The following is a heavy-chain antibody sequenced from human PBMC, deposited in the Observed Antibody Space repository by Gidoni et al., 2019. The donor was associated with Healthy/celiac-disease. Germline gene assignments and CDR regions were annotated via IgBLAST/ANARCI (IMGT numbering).Heavy chain of an antibody. J-gene: IGHJ4*02. V-gene: IGHV3-30-3*01. CDR1: GFTFSSYA. CDR2: ISYDGSNK. Sequence: QVQLVESGVGVVQPGRSLRLSCAASGFTFSSYAMHWVRQAPGKGLEWVAVISYDGSNKYYADSVKGRFTISRDNAKNTLYLQMNSLRAEDTAVYYCARDHPLYGTIDYWGQGTLVTVSS. D-gene: IGHD1-1*01. CDR3: ARDHPLYGTIDY.